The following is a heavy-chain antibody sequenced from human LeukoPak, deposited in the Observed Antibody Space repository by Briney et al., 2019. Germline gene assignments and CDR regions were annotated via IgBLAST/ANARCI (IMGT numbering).Heavy chain of an antibody. CDR2: ISSDGRTT. D-gene: IGHD3-10*01. CDR1: GFTFSYNW. Sequence: GSLRLSCAASGFTFSYNWMHWVRQAPGRGLVWVSRISSDGRTTHYADSVKGRFTISRDSAKNTLFLQMNDLRAEDTAVYYCLGYYSGSPNWGQGTLVTVSS. CDR3: LGYYSGSPN. V-gene: IGHV3-74*01. J-gene: IGHJ4*02.